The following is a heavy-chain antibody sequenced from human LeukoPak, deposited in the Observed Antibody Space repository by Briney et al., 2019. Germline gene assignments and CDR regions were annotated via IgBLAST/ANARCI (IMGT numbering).Heavy chain of an antibody. CDR1: GGSISSSSYY. CDR3: ARDSSSWPLGHFDY. J-gene: IGHJ4*02. Sequence: PSETLSLTCTVSGGSISSSSYYWGWIRQPPGKGLEWIGSIYYSGSTYYNPSLKSRVTISVDTSKNQFSLKLSSVTAADTAVYYCARDSSSWPLGHFDYWGQGTLVIVSS. V-gene: IGHV4-39*07. D-gene: IGHD6-13*01. CDR2: IYYSGST.